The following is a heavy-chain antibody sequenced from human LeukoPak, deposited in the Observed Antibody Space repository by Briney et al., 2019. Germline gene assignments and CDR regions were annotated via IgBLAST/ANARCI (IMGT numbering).Heavy chain of an antibody. V-gene: IGHV3-66*02. J-gene: IGHJ4*02. CDR2: IYSGGST. CDR1: GFTVSSNY. D-gene: IGHD3-3*01. Sequence: GGSLRLSCAASGFTVSSNYMSWVRQAPGKGPEWVSVIYSGGSTYYADSVKGRFTISRDNSKNTLYLQMNSLRAEDTAVYYCARGHYDFWSGYYSDYWGQGTLVTVSS. CDR3: ARGHYDFWSGYYSDY.